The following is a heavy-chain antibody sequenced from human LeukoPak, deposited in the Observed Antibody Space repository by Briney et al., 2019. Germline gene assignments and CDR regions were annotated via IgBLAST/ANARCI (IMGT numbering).Heavy chain of an antibody. Sequence: GGSLRLSCAVSGFSLSDHYMDWVRQAPGKGLEWVSFISSVSYTIYYADSVKGRFTISRDNAKNSLYLQMNSLRAEDTAVYYCTRDRVEGYCSTTSCYLHWGQGTLVTVSS. CDR3: TRDRVEGYCSTTSCYLH. CDR1: GFSLSDHY. J-gene: IGHJ4*02. D-gene: IGHD2-2*01. V-gene: IGHV3-48*01. CDR2: ISSVSYTI.